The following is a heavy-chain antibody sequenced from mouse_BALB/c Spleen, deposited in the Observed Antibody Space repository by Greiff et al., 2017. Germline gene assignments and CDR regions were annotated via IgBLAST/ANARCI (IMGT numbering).Heavy chain of an antibody. CDR3: ARGRGYYGSSYGY. CDR1: GFTFSSYA. D-gene: IGHD1-1*01. V-gene: IGHV5-6-5*01. Sequence: DVMLVESGGGLVKPGGSLKLSCAASGFTFSSYAMSWVRQTPEKRLEWVASISSGGSTYYPDSVKGRFTISRDNARNILYLQMSSLRSEDTAMYYCARGRGYYGSSYGYWGQGTTLTVSS. CDR2: ISSGGST. J-gene: IGHJ2*01.